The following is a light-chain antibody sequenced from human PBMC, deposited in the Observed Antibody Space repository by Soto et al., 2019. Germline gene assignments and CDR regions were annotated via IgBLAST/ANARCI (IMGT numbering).Light chain of an antibody. CDR2: EVS. Sequence: QSVLTQPASVSGSPGQSITISCTGTSSDVGSYNLVSWYQQHPGKAPKLMIYEVSKRPSGVSNRFSGSKSGNTASLTISGRQAEDEADYYCCSYAGSSTSVFGGGTKVTVL. V-gene: IGLV2-23*02. J-gene: IGLJ2*01. CDR3: CSYAGSSTSV. CDR1: SSDVGSYNL.